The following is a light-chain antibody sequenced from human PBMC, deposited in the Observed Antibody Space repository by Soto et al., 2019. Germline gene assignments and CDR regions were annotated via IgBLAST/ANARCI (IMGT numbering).Light chain of an antibody. Sequence: IVLTQSPGTLSLSPGEVATLSCGASQTITYNFLAWYQKKPGLAPRLLVYDAPNRATGIPDRFSGSGSGTDFTLTISTLEPEDFAVYYCQHYGESSSTFGGGTRVEI. V-gene: IGKV3D-20*01. CDR2: DAP. J-gene: IGKJ4*01. CDR1: QTITYNF. CDR3: QHYGESSST.